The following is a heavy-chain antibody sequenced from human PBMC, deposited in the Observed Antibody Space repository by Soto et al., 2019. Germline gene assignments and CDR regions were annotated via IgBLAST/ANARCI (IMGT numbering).Heavy chain of an antibody. CDR3: ARNIAVAGTFYYFDY. CDR1: GGSISSSSYY. J-gene: IGHJ4*02. CDR2: IYYSGST. Sequence: SETLSLTCTVSGGSISSSSYYWGWIRQPPGKGLEWIGSIYYSGSTYYNPSLKSRVTISVDTSKNHFSLKLSSVTAADTAVYYCARNIAVAGTFYYFDYWGQGTLVTVSS. V-gene: IGHV4-39*01. D-gene: IGHD6-19*01.